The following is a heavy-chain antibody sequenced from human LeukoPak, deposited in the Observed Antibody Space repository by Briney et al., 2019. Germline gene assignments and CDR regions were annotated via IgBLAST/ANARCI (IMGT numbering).Heavy chain of an antibody. D-gene: IGHD3-10*01. CDR3: ESGTQQQWSSF. CDR1: GGSTSSYY. CDR2: IYYSGST. V-gene: IGHV4-59*12. J-gene: IGHJ4*02. Sequence: PSETLSLTCTVSGGSTSSYYWSWIRQPPGKGLEWIGYIYYSGSTNYNPSLKSRVTISLDTSRNQFSLKLSSVTAADTAVYYCESGTQQQWSSFWGQGTLVTVSS.